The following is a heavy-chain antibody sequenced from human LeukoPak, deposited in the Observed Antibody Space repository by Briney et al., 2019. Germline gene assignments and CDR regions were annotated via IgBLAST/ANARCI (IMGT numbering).Heavy chain of an antibody. J-gene: IGHJ4*02. CDR1: GFTFSRYS. D-gene: IGHD3-22*01. CDR2: ISSSSSTI. CDR3: AKSEVRAMIDGAIDY. V-gene: IGHV3-48*01. Sequence: PGGSLRLSCAASGFTFSRYSMNWVRQAPGKGLEWVSYISSSSSTIYYADSVKGRFTISRDNSKNTLYLQMNSLRAEDTAVYYCAKSEVRAMIDGAIDYWGQGTLVTVSS.